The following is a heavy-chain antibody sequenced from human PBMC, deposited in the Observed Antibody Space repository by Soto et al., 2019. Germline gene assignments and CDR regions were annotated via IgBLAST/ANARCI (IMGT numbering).Heavy chain of an antibody. CDR1: GFTFDDYA. V-gene: IGHV3-9*01. D-gene: IGHD3-3*01. J-gene: IGHJ4*02. CDR2: ISWNSGSI. Sequence: LRLSCAASGFTFDDYAMHWVRQAPGKGLEWVSGISWNSGSIGYEDSVKGRFTISRDNAKNSLYLQMNSLRAEDTALYYCAKGDGYDFWSALAYWGQGALVTVSS. CDR3: AKGDGYDFWSALAY.